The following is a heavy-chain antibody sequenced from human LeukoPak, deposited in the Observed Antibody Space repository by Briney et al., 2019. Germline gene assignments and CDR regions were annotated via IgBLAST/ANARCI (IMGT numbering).Heavy chain of an antibody. CDR2: IKEDGSEI. J-gene: IGHJ3*02. CDR3: ARDRCWWGVRGVIGYKLDAFDI. V-gene: IGHV3-7*01. CDR1: GFTFSNYW. D-gene: IGHD3-10*01. Sequence: GGSLRLSCAASGFTFSNYWMNWVRQAPGKGLEWVANIKEDGSEIYYADSVRGRFTIARDNAKNSMYLQMNSLRAENTAVYYCARDRCWWGVRGVIGYKLDAFDIWGQGTMVTVSS.